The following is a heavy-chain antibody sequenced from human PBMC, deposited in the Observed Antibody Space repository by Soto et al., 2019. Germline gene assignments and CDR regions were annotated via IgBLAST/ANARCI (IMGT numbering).Heavy chain of an antibody. D-gene: IGHD4-4*01. CDR3: ARDGPIQQLGQSYQF. CDR2: INQGGSET. CDR1: GFPFTVFW. Sequence: EVQLVESGGALVQPGGSLRLSCAGSGFPFTVFWMSWVRRVPGKGLEWLANINQGGSETYYVDSVKGRFTISRDNAANLVYLEMNSLRSEDTAVYSCARDGPIQQLGQSYQFWGQGTLVTVPS. V-gene: IGHV3-7*01. J-gene: IGHJ1*01.